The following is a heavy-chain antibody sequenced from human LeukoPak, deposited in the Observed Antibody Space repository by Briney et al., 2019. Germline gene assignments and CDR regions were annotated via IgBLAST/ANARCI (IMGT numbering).Heavy chain of an antibody. CDR3: AKDYCSSTSCGMDY. D-gene: IGHD2-2*01. Sequence: GGSLRLSCAASGFTFSSYGMHWVRQAPGEGLEWVAVISYDGSNEYYADSVKGRFTISRANSKNTLFLQMNSLRAEDTAVYYCAKDYCSSTSCGMDYWGQGTLVTVSS. V-gene: IGHV3-30*18. CDR1: GFTFSSYG. CDR2: ISYDGSNE. J-gene: IGHJ4*02.